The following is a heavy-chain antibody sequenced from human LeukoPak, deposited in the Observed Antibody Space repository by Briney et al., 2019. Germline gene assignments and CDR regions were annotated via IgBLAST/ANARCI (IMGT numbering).Heavy chain of an antibody. CDR1: GFTLSSYE. CDR3: ARIPGYGSGRYPLDY. CDR2: ISSSGSTI. V-gene: IGHV3-48*03. Sequence: GGSLRLSCAASGFTLSSYEMNWVPQATGKGLEWVSYISSSGSTIYYADSVKGRFTISRDNAKNSLYLQMNSLRAEDTAVYYCARIPGYGSGRYPLDYWGQGTLVTVSS. J-gene: IGHJ4*02. D-gene: IGHD3-10*01.